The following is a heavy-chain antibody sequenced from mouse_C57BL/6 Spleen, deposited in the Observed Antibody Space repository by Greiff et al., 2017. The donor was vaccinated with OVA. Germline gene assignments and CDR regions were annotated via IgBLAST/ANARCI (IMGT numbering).Heavy chain of an antibody. Sequence: QVQLKQSGAELVRPGASVKLSCKASGYTFTDYYINWVKQRPGQGLEWIARIYPGSGNTYYNEKFKGKATLTAEKSSSTAYMQLSSLTSEDSAVYSCARSGLRRGFAYWGQGTLVTVSA. V-gene: IGHV1-76*01. CDR2: IYPGSGNT. CDR3: ARSGLRRGFAY. CDR1: GYTFTDYY. J-gene: IGHJ3*01. D-gene: IGHD2-4*01.